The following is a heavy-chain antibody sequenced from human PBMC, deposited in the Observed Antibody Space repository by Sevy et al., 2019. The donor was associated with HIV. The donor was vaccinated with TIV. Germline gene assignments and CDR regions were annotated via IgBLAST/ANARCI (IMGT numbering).Heavy chain of an antibody. CDR2: IKQDGSEK. CDR3: ARDSIAVAGYPRVFYYFDY. Sequence: GGSLRLSCAASGFTFSSYWMSWVRQAPGKGLEWVANIKQDGSEKYYVDSVKGRFTISRDNAKNSLYLQMNSLRAEDMAVYYCARDSIAVAGYPRVFYYFDYWGQGTLVTVSS. J-gene: IGHJ4*02. CDR1: GFTFSSYW. V-gene: IGHV3-7*01. D-gene: IGHD6-19*01.